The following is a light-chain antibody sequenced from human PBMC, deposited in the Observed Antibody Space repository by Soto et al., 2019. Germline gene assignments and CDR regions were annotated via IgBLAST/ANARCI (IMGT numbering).Light chain of an antibody. Sequence: DIQMTQSPSTQSASVGDRVTITCRASQTGSAWLAWYQQKPGKAPKLLIYKASNLESGVPSRFSGSGSGTEFTLTISSLQPDDFATYYCQQYDSYSYTFGQGTKLEIK. J-gene: IGKJ2*01. CDR1: QTGSAW. CDR3: QQYDSYSYT. V-gene: IGKV1-5*03. CDR2: KAS.